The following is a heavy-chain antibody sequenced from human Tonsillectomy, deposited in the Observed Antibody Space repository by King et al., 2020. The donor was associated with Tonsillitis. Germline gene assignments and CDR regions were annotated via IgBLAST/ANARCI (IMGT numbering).Heavy chain of an antibody. CDR2: IRSRGGSA. J-gene: IGHJ6*02. Sequence: VQLVESGGGLVQPGGSLRLSCAASGFTFSNYAMNWVRQAPGKGLEWVSEIRSRGGSAEYAGSVKGRFTISRDNSKNTLYLQMNSLRAEDTAVYYCAKGVNWVSYQDYGIDVWGQGTTVTVSS. V-gene: IGHV3-23*04. CDR1: GFTFSNYA. D-gene: IGHD3-16*01. CDR3: AKGVNWVSYQDYGIDV.